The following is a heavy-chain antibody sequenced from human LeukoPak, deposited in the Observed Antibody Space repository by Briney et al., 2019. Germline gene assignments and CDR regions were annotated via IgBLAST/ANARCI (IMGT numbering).Heavy chain of an antibody. D-gene: IGHD4-17*01. CDR3: AKDSAYGDYAYYFDY. V-gene: IGHV3-30*18. Sequence: GRSLRLSCAASGFTFSSYGTHWVRQAPGKGLEWVAVISYDGSNKYYADSVKGRFTISRDNSKNTLYLQMNSLRAEDTAVYYCAKDSAYGDYAYYFDYWGQGTLVTVSS. CDR1: GFTFSSYG. CDR2: ISYDGSNK. J-gene: IGHJ4*02.